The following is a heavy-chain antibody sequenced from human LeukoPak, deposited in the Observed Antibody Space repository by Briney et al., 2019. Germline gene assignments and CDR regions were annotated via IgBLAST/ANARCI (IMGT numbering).Heavy chain of an antibody. CDR1: WFTLFRYS. J-gene: IGHJ4*02. V-gene: IGHV3-23*01. CDR2: ISGSGGTT. Sequence: TWGALRLSCSAPWFTLFRYSMKWVRQAPGKGLEWVSSISGSGGTTYYAGSVKGRFTISRDNSKNTLFLQMNSLRADDTAIYYCAKRDFWGQGTLVTVSS. CDR3: AKRDF.